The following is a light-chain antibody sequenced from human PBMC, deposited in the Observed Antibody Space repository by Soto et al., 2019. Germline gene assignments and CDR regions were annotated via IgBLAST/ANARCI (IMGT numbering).Light chain of an antibody. CDR2: GAS. Sequence: DIQMTQSPSTLSASVGDRVTITCRASQSISRWLAWYQQKPGKAPKLLIYGASSLEKGVPSRFSGSGSGKEFTLTLSSMEPDDFATYCCQQYNSYDMWSFGQGTKVDIK. V-gene: IGKV1-5*01. J-gene: IGKJ1*01. CDR3: QQYNSYDMWS. CDR1: QSISRW.